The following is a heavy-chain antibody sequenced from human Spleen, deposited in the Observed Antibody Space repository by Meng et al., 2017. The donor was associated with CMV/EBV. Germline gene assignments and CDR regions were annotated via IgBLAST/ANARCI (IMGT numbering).Heavy chain of an antibody. D-gene: IGHD2-2*02. CDR2: TYYRSKWYN. CDR3: ARDQRPCPLGEGTSCYNDFDY. V-gene: IGHV6-1*01. Sequence: AAWNWIRQSPSRGLEWLGRTYYRSKWYNDYAVSVKSRITINPDTSKNQFSLQLNSVTPEDTAVYYCARDQRPCPLGEGTSCYNDFDYWGQGTLVTVSS. CDR1: AA. J-gene: IGHJ4*02.